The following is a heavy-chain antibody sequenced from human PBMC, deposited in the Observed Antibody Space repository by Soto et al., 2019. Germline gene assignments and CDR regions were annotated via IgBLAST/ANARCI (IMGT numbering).Heavy chain of an antibody. CDR2: IYYSGST. CDR1: GGSISSSSYY. V-gene: IGHV4-39*01. D-gene: IGHD3-16*01. J-gene: IGHJ4*01. Sequence: SETLSLTCTVSGGSISSSSYYWGWIRQPPGKGLEWIGSIYYSGSTYYNPSLKSRVTISVDTSKNQFSLKLSSVTAADTAVYYCARLVAITRPPAPFAYWAHGTLVPVSS. CDR3: ARLVAITRPPAPFAY.